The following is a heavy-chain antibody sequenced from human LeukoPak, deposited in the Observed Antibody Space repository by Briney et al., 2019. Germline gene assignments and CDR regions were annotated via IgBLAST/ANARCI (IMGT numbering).Heavy chain of an antibody. CDR3: ARHDYGGNSGYYYGMDV. V-gene: IGHV4-61*01. CDR2: IYYSGST. CDR1: GGSFSSQNYY. J-gene: IGHJ6*02. Sequence: SETLSLTCTVSGGSFSSQNYYWGWIRQPPGKGLECIGYIYYSGSTNYNPSLKSRVTISVDTSKNQFSLKLSSVTAADTAVYYCARHDYGGNSGYYYGMDVWGQGTTVTVSS. D-gene: IGHD4-23*01.